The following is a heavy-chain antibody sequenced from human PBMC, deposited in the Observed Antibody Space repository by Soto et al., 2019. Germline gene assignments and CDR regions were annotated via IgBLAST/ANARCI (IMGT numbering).Heavy chain of an antibody. V-gene: IGHV4-59*01. J-gene: IGHJ4*02. Sequence: NPSETLSLTCTVSGGSISSYYWSWIRQPPGKGLEWIGYIFYSGSTNYNPSLKSRVTISVDTSKNQFSLKLSSVTAADTAVYYCARAGPEMDYWGQGTLVTVSS. CDR2: IFYSGST. D-gene: IGHD3-10*01. CDR3: ARAGPEMDY. CDR1: GGSISSYY.